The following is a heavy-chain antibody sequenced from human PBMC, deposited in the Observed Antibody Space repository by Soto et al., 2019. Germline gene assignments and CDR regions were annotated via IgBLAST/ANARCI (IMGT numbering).Heavy chain of an antibody. CDR2: ISYSGGT. CDR3: ARKSDAVASKPPDY. CDR1: GGSISSSSYY. Sequence: QLQLQESGPGLVKPSETLSLTCSVSGGSISSSSYYWGWIRQPPGKGLEWIGSISYSGGTYYNPSLKSRVTRSVDTSKNQFSLKLSSVTAADTAVYYCARKSDAVASKPPDYWGQGTLVTVSS. J-gene: IGHJ4*02. D-gene: IGHD5-12*01. V-gene: IGHV4-39*01.